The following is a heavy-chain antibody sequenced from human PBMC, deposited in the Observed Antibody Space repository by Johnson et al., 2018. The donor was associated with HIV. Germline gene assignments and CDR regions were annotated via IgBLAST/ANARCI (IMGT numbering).Heavy chain of an antibody. CDR1: GFNVSGNY. J-gene: IGHJ3*02. V-gene: IGHV3-66*01. Sequence: MQLVESGGGLVQPGGSLRLSCVASGFNVSGNYMSWVRQAPGRGLEWVSVIYSGGSTYYADSVKGRFTISRDNSKNTLYLQMNRLRVEDTAVYYCAKGSGSSWYIGAFDIWGQGTMVTVSS. D-gene: IGHD6-13*01. CDR3: AKGSGSSWYIGAFDI. CDR2: IYSGGST.